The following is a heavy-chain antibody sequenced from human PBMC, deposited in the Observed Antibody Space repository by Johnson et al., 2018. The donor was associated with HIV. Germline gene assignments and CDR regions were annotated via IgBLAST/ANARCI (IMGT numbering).Heavy chain of an antibody. J-gene: IGHJ3*02. Sequence: VQLVESGGGVVRPGGSLRLSCAASGFTFDDYGMSWVRQAPGKGLEWVSGINWNGGSTGYADSVKGRFTISRDNAKKSLYLHMNSLSAEDTALYYCARDFVSFGESTSSDIWGQGTMVNV. D-gene: IGHD3-10*01. CDR2: INWNGGST. CDR1: GFTFDDYG. CDR3: ARDFVSFGESTSSDI. V-gene: IGHV3-20*04.